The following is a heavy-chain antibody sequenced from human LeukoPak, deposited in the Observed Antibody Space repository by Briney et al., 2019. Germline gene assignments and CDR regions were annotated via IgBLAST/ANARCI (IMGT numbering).Heavy chain of an antibody. CDR3: ARSIIGTRSKFDY. D-gene: IGHD1/OR15-1a*01. J-gene: IGHJ4*02. V-gene: IGHV4-59*08. CDR1: GGSISSYY. Sequence: PSETLSLTCTVSGGSISSYYWSWIRQPPGKGREWIGYVYYSGSTNYNPSLKSRVTISVDTSKNHFSLKLSSVTAADTAVYSCARSIIGTRSKFDYWGQGTLVTVSS. CDR2: VYYSGST.